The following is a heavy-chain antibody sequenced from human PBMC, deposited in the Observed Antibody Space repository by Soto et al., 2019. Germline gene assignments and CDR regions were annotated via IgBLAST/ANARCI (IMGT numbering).Heavy chain of an antibody. Sequence: QVQLVESGGGVVQPGRSLRLSCAASGFTFSSYGMDWVRQAPGKGLEWVALIWDDGSNKHYADSVRGRFTISSDNSKNTLYLQMNSLSAEDTAVYYCAKEGEREAAGSAPPDYWGQGTLVTVSS. D-gene: IGHD6-13*01. CDR1: GFTFSSYG. CDR2: IWDDGSNK. CDR3: AKEGEREAAGSAPPDY. V-gene: IGHV3-30*18. J-gene: IGHJ4*02.